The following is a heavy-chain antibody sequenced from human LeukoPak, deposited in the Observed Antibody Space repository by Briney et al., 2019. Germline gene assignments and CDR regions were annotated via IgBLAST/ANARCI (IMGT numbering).Heavy chain of an antibody. V-gene: IGHV4-34*01. CDR1: GGSFSGYY. J-gene: IGHJ4*02. CDR2: INHSGST. D-gene: IGHD5-18*01. CDR3: ARGEGQLWSYYFDY. Sequence: SETLSLTCAVYGGSFSGYYWSWIRQPPGKGLEWIGEINHSGSTNYNPSLKSRDTISVDTSKNQFSLKLSSVTAADTAVYYCARGEGQLWSYYFDYWGQGTLVTVSS.